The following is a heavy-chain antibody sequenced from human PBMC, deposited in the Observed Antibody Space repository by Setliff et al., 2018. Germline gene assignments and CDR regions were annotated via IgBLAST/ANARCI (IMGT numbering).Heavy chain of an antibody. D-gene: IGHD1-1*01. J-gene: IGHJ4*02. Sequence: PSETLSLTFTVSGGPFSGASIWSWIRQPSGKGLEFIGYVYHSGTAKYDPSLESRAIMSVDASKNEISLKLKSVTAADTAVYYCAKGGTYRYFDFWGQGALVTVSS. V-gene: IGHV4-59*01. CDR3: AKGGTYRYFDF. CDR2: VYHSGTA. CDR1: GGPFSGAS.